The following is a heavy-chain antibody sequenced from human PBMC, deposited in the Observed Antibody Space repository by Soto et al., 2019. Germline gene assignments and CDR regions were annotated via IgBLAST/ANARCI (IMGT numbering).Heavy chain of an antibody. Sequence: SETLSLTCTVSGGSISSYFWSWIRQPPGKGLEWIEYIYYSGSTNYNPSLKSRVTISVDTSKNQFSLKLSSVTAADTAVYYCARMVVTANYYYYGMDVWGQGTTVTVSS. D-gene: IGHD2-21*02. CDR3: ARMVVTANYYYYGMDV. CDR1: GGSISSYF. J-gene: IGHJ6*02. CDR2: IYYSGST. V-gene: IGHV4-59*01.